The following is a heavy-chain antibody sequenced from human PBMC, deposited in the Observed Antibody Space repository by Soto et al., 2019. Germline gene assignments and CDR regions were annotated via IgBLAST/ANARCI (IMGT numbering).Heavy chain of an antibody. Sequence: PGGSLRLSCAASGFTFSSYGMHWVRQAPGKGLEWVVVISDDGSNKYYADSLKGRFTINPDTSKNQFSLQLNSVTPEDTALYYCASSDRSGFGFDYWGQGTLVTVSS. V-gene: IGHV3-30*03. CDR1: GFTFSSYG. CDR3: ASSDRSGFGFDY. J-gene: IGHJ4*02. CDR2: ISDDGSNK. D-gene: IGHD3-22*01.